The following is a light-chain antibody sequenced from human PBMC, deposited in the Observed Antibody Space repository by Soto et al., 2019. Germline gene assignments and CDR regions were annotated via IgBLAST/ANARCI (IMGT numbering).Light chain of an antibody. J-gene: IGLJ1*01. V-gene: IGLV2-14*01. CDR2: EVN. CDR1: SSDVGGYNY. Sequence: QSALTQPASVSGSPGQSITISCTGTSSDVGGYNYVSWYQHHPGKAPQLMIYEVNNRPSGVSNRFSGSKSGNTASLTISGLQAEDEADYYCSSYTSISTYVFGSGTKLT. CDR3: SSYTSISTYV.